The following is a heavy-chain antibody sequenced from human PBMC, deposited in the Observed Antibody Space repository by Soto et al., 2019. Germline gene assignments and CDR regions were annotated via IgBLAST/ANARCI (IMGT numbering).Heavy chain of an antibody. J-gene: IGHJ4*02. CDR2: INPNSGGT. D-gene: IGHD3-3*01. CDR1: GYTFTGYY. CDR3: ARDRAGFWSGYYTYYFDY. Sequence: QVQLVQSGAEVKKPGASVKVSCKASGYTFTGYYMHWVRQAPGQGLEWMGWINPNSGGTNYAQKFQGWFTMTRHTSISTAYMELSRLRSDDTAVYYCARDRAGFWSGYYTYYFDYWGQGTLVTVSS. V-gene: IGHV1-2*04.